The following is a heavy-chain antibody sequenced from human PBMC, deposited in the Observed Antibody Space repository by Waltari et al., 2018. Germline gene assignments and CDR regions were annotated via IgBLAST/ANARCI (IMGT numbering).Heavy chain of an antibody. CDR3: ATSPTGRSEYCSGGSCYPFYMDV. D-gene: IGHD2-15*01. CDR2: ISYDGSNK. J-gene: IGHJ6*03. Sequence: QVQLVESGGGVVQPGRSLRLSCAASGFTFSSYGMHWVRQAPGKGLEGVAVISYDGSNKYYADSVKGRFTISRDNSKNTLYLQMNSLRAEDTAVYYCATSPTGRSEYCSGGSCYPFYMDVWGKGTTVTISS. V-gene: IGHV3-30*03. CDR1: GFTFSSYG.